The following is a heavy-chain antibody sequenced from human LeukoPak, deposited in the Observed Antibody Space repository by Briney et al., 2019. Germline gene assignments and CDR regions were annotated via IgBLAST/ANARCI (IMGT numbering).Heavy chain of an antibody. J-gene: IGHJ6*02. Sequence: PGRSLRLSCAASGFTFSTYWMSWVRQAPGKGLEWVANINQDGSEKNYVDSVKGRFTISRDNAENSLYLQMNSLRAEDTAVYFCGRDMDVWGQGTTVTVSS. CDR2: INQDGSEK. V-gene: IGHV3-7*03. CDR3: GRDMDV. CDR1: GFTFSTYW.